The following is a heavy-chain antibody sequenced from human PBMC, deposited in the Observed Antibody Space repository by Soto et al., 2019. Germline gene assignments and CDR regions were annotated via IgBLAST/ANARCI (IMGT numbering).Heavy chain of an antibody. D-gene: IGHD1-26*01. CDR2: ISGSGGST. J-gene: IGHJ4*02. CDR1: GFTFSSYA. CDR3: AKDPSGSYYDFGFDY. Sequence: GESLKISCAASGFTFSSYAMSWVRQAPGKGLEWVSAISGSGGSTYYADSVKGRFTISRDNSKNTLYLQMNSLRAEDTAVYYCAKDPSGSYYDFGFDYWGQGTLVTVSS. V-gene: IGHV3-23*01.